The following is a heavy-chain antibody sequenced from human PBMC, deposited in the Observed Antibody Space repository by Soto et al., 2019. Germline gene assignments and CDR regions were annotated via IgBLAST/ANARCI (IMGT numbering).Heavy chain of an antibody. V-gene: IGHV1-2*02. D-gene: IGHD2-21*02. CDR1: GYTFTDYF. CDR2: INPNSGGT. Sequence: QVQLVQSGAEVKKPGASVRVSCKASGYTFTDYFIHWVRQAPGQGLEWMGWINPNSGGTNYAQMFQGRVTMTRDTSISTAFMDLSSLRSDDTAVYYCALTWYCGGDCYSFDYWGQGTLVTVSS. J-gene: IGHJ4*02. CDR3: ALTWYCGGDCYSFDY.